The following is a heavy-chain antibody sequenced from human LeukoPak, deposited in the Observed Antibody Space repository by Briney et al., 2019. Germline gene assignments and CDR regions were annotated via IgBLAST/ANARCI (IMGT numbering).Heavy chain of an antibody. CDR1: GFTFTNYA. Sequence: GGSLRLSCAASGFTFTNYAMHWVRQAPGKGLEWVAVISYDETNKYYEDSVKGRFTISRDSSKNTLYLQMNSLRAEDTAVYYCAKSYSSSWYYFDYWGQGTLVTVSS. D-gene: IGHD6-13*01. J-gene: IGHJ4*02. CDR2: ISYDETNK. CDR3: AKSYSSSWYYFDY. V-gene: IGHV3-30*04.